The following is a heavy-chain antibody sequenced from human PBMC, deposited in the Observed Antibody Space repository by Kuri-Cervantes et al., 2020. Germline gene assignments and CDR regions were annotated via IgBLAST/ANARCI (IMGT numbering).Heavy chain of an antibody. D-gene: IGHD2-8*02. CDR3: AKHLTGHKTFDI. V-gene: IGHV3-23*01. Sequence: GGSLRLSCGASGFTFSNYWMSWVRQAPGKGLEWVSAISGSGGSTYYADSVKGRFTISRDNSKNTLYLQMNSLRAEDTAVYYCAKHLTGHKTFDIWGQGTMVTVSS. J-gene: IGHJ3*02. CDR1: GFTFSNYW. CDR2: ISGSGGST.